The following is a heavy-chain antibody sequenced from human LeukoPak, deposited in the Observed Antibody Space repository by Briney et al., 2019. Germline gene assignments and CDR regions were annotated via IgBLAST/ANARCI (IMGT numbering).Heavy chain of an antibody. CDR2: MNPNSGNT. Sequence: ASVKVSCKASGGTFSSYTISWVRQATGQGLEWMGWMNPNSGNTGYAQKFQGRVTMTRNTSISTAYMELSSLRSEDTAVYYCASWRDYMTTVTTDYWGQGTLVTVSS. V-gene: IGHV1-8*02. D-gene: IGHD4-17*01. CDR1: GGTFSSYT. CDR3: ASWRDYMTTVTTDY. J-gene: IGHJ4*02.